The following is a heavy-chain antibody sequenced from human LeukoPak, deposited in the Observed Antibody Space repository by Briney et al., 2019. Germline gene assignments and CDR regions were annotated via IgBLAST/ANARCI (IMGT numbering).Heavy chain of an antibody. Sequence: TGGSLRLSCAASGFTFSSYSMNWVRQAPGKGLEWVSSISSSSSYIYYADSVKGRFTISRDNAKNPLYLQMNSLRAEDTAVYYCARDFSYLGDYVNWGQGTLVTVSS. CDR3: ARDFSYLGDYVN. D-gene: IGHD4-17*01. J-gene: IGHJ4*02. CDR2: ISSSSSYI. CDR1: GFTFSSYS. V-gene: IGHV3-21*01.